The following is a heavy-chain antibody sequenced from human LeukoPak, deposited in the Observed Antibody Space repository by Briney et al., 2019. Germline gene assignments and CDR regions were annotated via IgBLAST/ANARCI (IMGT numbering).Heavy chain of an antibody. V-gene: IGHV4-34*01. D-gene: IGHD7-27*01. CDR1: GGSFSGYY. CDR3: ARRALTGDMEAFDI. CDR2: IYYSGST. Sequence: SETLSLTCAVYGGSFSGYYWGWIRQPPGKGLEWIGTIYYSGSTYYNPSLKSRVTVSVDTSKNQFSRKLSSVTAADTAVYYCARRALTGDMEAFDIWGQGTVVTVSS. J-gene: IGHJ3*02.